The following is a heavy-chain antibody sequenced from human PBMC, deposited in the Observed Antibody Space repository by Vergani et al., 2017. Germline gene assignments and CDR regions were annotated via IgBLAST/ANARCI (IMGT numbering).Heavy chain of an antibody. D-gene: IGHD1-26*01. Sequence: QVQLLQSGSELKKPGASVRISCEASGYTFTNYPLIWVRQAPGQGLEFMGWINTNSGNTNYAQKLQGRVTMTTDTSTSTAYMELRSLRSDDTAVYYCARDRSGSPGNFDYWGQGTLVTVSS. CDR2: INTNSGNT. CDR3: ARDRSGSPGNFDY. J-gene: IGHJ4*02. V-gene: IGHV1-18*01. CDR1: GYTFTNYP.